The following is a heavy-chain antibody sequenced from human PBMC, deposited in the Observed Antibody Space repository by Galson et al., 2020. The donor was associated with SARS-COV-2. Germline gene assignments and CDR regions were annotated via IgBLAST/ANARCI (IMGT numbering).Heavy chain of an antibody. Sequence: ASVKVSCKASGYTFTTYDISWVRQAPGQGLEWMGWISAYNGNTNYAQKLQGRVTMTTDTSTSTAYMELRSLRSDDTAVYYCARADGITIFGVLINGGYMDVWGKGTTVTVSS. D-gene: IGHD3-3*01. CDR3: ARADGITIFGVLINGGYMDV. CDR1: GYTFTTYD. J-gene: IGHJ6*03. CDR2: ISAYNGNT. V-gene: IGHV1-18*01.